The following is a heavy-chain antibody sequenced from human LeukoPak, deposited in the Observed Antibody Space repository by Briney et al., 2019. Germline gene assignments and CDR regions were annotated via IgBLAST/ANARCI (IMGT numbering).Heavy chain of an antibody. D-gene: IGHD3-10*01. CDR3: ARTSMVRGVISPNFDY. CDR1: GYTFTSYY. Sequence: ASVKVSCKASGYTFTSYYMHWVRQTPGLGLEWMGIINPSGGSTSYAQKFQGRVTMTRDTSTSTVYMELSSLRSEDTAVYYCARTSMVRGVISPNFDYWGQGTLVTVSS. V-gene: IGHV1-46*01. CDR2: INPSGGST. J-gene: IGHJ4*02.